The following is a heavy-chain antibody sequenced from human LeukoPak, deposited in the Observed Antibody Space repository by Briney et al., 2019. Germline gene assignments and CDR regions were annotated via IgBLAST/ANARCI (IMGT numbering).Heavy chain of an antibody. CDR2: SDDGSQR. D-gene: IGHD1-1*01. J-gene: IGHJ4*02. Sequence: GGSLRLSCAASGFTFTNHGFPWVRQAPGKGLEWVAVSDDGSQRNFADSVKGRFTISRDSSKNTLYLQMDSLRADDTAVYYCARAMEKNFDYWGQGALVTVYS. V-gene: IGHV3-30*03. CDR1: GFTFTNHG. CDR3: ARAMEKNFDY.